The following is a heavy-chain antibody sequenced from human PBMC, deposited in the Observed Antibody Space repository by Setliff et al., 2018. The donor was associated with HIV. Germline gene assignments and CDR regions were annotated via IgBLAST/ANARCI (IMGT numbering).Heavy chain of an antibody. CDR1: GYTFSGNY. CDR3: ARGVFLSGSGWYIVYYFDY. CDR2: INPNTGNT. J-gene: IGHJ4*02. D-gene: IGHD6-19*01. V-gene: IGHV1-8*03. Sequence: ASVKVSCKASGYTFSGNYIHWVRQAPGQGLEWMGWINPNTGNTGYAQKFQGRVTITRNTSISTAYMELSSLRSEDTAVYYCARGVFLSGSGWYIVYYFDYWGQGTLVTVSS.